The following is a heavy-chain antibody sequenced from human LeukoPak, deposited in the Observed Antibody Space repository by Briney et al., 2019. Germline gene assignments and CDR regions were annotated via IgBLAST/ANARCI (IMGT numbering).Heavy chain of an antibody. CDR1: GGSISSSSYY. CDR3: AREEGYSSSWYKGPSGFFL. J-gene: IGHJ2*01. V-gene: IGHV4-39*07. Sequence: SETLSLTCTVSGGSISSSSYYWGWIRQPPGKELEWIGSIYSGGSSYYYPSLKSRVTMSVDTSKNQFSLKLSPVTAADTAVYYCAREEGYSSSWYKGPSGFFLWGRGTLVTVSS. D-gene: IGHD6-13*01. CDR2: IYSGGSS.